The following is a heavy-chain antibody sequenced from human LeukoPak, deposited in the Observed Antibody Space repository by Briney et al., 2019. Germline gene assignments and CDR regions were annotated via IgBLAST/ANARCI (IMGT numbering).Heavy chain of an antibody. CDR3: ARDLVQLWSKDF. CDR1: GFTFSNYE. J-gene: IGHJ4*02. V-gene: IGHV3-48*03. Sequence: PGGSLRLSCAASGFTFSNYEFNWVRQAPGKGLEWVSYISSGRNIYYADSVKGRFTISRDNAKNSLYLQMNSRRAEDTAVYYCARDLVQLWSKDFWGQGTLVTVSS. CDR2: ISSGRNI. D-gene: IGHD5-18*01.